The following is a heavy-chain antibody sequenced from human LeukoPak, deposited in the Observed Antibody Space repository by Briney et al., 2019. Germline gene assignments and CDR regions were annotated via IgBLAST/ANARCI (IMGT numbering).Heavy chain of an antibody. CDR1: GFTFSSYS. J-gene: IGHJ6*03. CDR3: ARGIVYGDHSPYYYYYMDV. CDR2: ISSSSSYI. D-gene: IGHD4-17*01. Sequence: GGSLRLSCAASGFTFSSYSMNWVRQAPGKGLEWVSSISSSSSYIYYADSVKGRFTISRDNAKNSLYLQMNSLRAEDTAVYYCARGIVYGDHSPYYYYYMDVWGKGTTVTISS. V-gene: IGHV3-21*01.